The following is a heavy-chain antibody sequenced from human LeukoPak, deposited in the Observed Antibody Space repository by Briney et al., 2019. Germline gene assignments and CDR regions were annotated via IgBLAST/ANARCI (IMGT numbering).Heavy chain of an antibody. Sequence: GGSLRLSCVTSGFSFSNYWMHWVRQAPGKGLVWVSRIDSAGNSTCYADSVKGRFTISRDNAKNTLYLQMKSLRDEDTAVYYCARAQAVAGTGGFDPWGQGTLVTVSS. CDR2: IDSAGNST. V-gene: IGHV3-74*01. CDR1: GFSFSNYW. D-gene: IGHD6-19*01. CDR3: ARAQAVAGTGGFDP. J-gene: IGHJ5*02.